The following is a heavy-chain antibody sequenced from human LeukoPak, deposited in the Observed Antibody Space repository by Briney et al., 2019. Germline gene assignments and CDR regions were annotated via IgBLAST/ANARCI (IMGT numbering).Heavy chain of an antibody. V-gene: IGHV4-30-4*01. CDR1: GGSISSGDYY. Sequence: SETLSLTCTVSGGSISSGDYYWSWIRQPPGQGLEWIGYICYSGSTYYNPSLKSRVTISVDTSKNQFSLKLSPVTAADTAVYYCARGRYSSGWFFDYWGQGTLVTVSS. J-gene: IGHJ4*02. CDR2: ICYSGST. D-gene: IGHD6-19*01. CDR3: ARGRYSSGWFFDY.